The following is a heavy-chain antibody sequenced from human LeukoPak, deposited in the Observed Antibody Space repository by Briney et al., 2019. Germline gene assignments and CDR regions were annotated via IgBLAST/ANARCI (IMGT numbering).Heavy chain of an antibody. Sequence: SVKVSCKASGGTFSSYAISWVRQAPGQGLEWMGGIIPIFGTANYAQKFQGRVTITADESTSTAYMELSSLRSEDTAVYYCVRDDDRSDNGLDYWGQGTLVTVSS. D-gene: IGHD3-22*01. J-gene: IGHJ4*02. CDR2: IIPIFGTA. CDR1: GGTFSSYA. V-gene: IGHV1-69*13. CDR3: VRDDDRSDNGLDY.